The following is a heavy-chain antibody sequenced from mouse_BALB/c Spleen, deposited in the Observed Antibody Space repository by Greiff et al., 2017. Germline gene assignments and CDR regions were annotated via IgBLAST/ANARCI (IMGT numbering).Heavy chain of an antibody. CDR1: GFTFSSFG. J-gene: IGHJ3*01. V-gene: IGHV5-17*02. CDR2: ISSGSSTI. CDR3: ARESRYGNYGAY. Sequence: EVKLQESGGGLVQPGGSRKLSCAASGFTFSSFGMHWVRQAPEKGLEWVAYISSGSSTIYYADTVKGRFTISRDNPKNTLFLQMTSLRSEDTAMYYCARESRYGNYGAYWGQGTLVTVSA. D-gene: IGHD2-10*02.